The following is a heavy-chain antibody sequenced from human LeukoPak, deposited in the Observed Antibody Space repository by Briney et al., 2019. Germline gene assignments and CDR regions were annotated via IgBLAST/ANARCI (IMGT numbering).Heavy chain of an antibody. CDR1: GFTFSSYE. CDR2: ISSSGSTI. V-gene: IGHV3-48*03. J-gene: IGHJ6*02. CDR3: ARRFGYSGAWTYGFDV. Sequence: PGGSLRLSCAASGFTFSSYEMNWVRQGPGKGLEWVSYISSSGSTIYYADSVKGRFTISRDDARNSLYLQVNSLTDADTAVYYCARRFGYSGAWTYGFDVWGQGTTVTVSS. D-gene: IGHD1-26*01.